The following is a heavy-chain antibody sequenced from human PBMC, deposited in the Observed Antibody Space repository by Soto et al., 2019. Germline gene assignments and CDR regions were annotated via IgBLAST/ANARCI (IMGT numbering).Heavy chain of an antibody. CDR2: IYPGDSDT. CDR3: ARQYVDPYYYYGVDV. Sequence: PGESLKISCKGSGYSFTSYWIGWVRQMPGKGLEWMGIIYPGDSDTRYSPSFQGQVTISADKSISTAYLQWSSLKASDTAMYYCARQYVDPYYYYGVDVWGQGTTVTVSS. J-gene: IGHJ6*02. CDR1: GYSFTSYW. V-gene: IGHV5-51*01. D-gene: IGHD3-16*01.